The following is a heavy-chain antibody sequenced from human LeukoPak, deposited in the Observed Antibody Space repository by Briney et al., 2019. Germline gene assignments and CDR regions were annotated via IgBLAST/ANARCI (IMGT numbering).Heavy chain of an antibody. Sequence: GGSLRLSCAASGFTFSSYAMSWVRQAPGKGLEWVSAISGSGGSTYYADSVKGRFTISRDNSKNTLYLQMNSLRAEDTAVYYCAKDGPRGYYYGSGSPYFDYWGQGTLVTVSS. D-gene: IGHD3-10*01. CDR1: GFTFSSYA. J-gene: IGHJ4*02. CDR2: ISGSGGST. V-gene: IGHV3-23*01. CDR3: AKDGPRGYYYGSGSPYFDY.